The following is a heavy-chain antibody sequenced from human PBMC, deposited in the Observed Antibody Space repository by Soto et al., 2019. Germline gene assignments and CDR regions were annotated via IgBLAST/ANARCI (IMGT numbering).Heavy chain of an antibody. J-gene: IGHJ4*02. CDR3: PRPDILTAYWFPAQVDY. CDR2: IYPGDSDT. CDR1: GYSFSSYL. V-gene: IGHV5-51*01. Sequence: XDSLKVSWKCSGYSFSSYLIGLVLQMPGKGLEWMGIIYPGDSDTRYSPSFQGQVTISADKSISTAYLQWSSLKASDTAMYYCPRPDILTAYWFPAQVDYWGQRTLVTVSS. D-gene: IGHD3-9*01.